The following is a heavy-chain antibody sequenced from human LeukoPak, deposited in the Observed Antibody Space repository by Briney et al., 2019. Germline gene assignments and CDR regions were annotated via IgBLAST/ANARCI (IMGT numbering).Heavy chain of an antibody. D-gene: IGHD3-10*01. CDR2: IYYSGST. CDR3: AREKGGFGELPTDY. Sequence: PSETLSLTCTVSGGSISSGGYYWSWLRQHPGKGLEWIGYIYYSGSTYYNPSLKRRVTISVDTSKNRFSLKLSSVTAADTAVYYCAREKGGFGELPTDYWGQGTLVTVSS. J-gene: IGHJ4*02. CDR1: GGSISSGGYY. V-gene: IGHV4-31*03.